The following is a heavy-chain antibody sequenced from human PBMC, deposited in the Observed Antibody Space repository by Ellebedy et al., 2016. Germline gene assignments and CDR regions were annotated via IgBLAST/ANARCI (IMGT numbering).Heavy chain of an antibody. CDR1: GFLFSSYS. CDR2: IKQDGSEK. V-gene: IGHV3-7*03. D-gene: IGHD6-13*01. Sequence: GGSLRLSCAASGFLFSSYSMTWVRQAPGKGLEWVANIKQDGSEKYYADSVKGRFTISRDNAKNSLYLQMNSLRAEDTALYYCAKDIKDGGSSWYDAFDIWGQGTMVTVSS. CDR3: AKDIKDGGSSWYDAFDI. J-gene: IGHJ3*02.